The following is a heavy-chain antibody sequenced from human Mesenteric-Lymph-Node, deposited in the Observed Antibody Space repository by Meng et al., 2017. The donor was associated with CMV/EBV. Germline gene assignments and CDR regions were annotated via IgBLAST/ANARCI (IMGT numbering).Heavy chain of an antibody. Sequence: GGSLRLSCAASGFTVSNNYMNWVRQAPGKGLEWVSSISSSSSYIYYADSVKGRFTISRDNAKNSLYLQMNSLRAEDTAVYYCARDKMATITYYYYGMDVWGQGTTVTVSS. CDR2: ISSSSSYI. V-gene: IGHV3-21*01. CDR3: ARDKMATITYYYYGMDV. CDR1: GFTVSNNY. J-gene: IGHJ6*02. D-gene: IGHD5-24*01.